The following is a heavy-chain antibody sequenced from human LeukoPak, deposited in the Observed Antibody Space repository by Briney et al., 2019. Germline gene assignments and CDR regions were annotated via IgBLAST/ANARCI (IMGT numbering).Heavy chain of an antibody. CDR3: ARHDYGSGSYYPMYYFDY. V-gene: IGHV4-39*01. D-gene: IGHD3-10*01. CDR1: GGSISNSRDY. CDR2: IYYSGST. J-gene: IGHJ4*02. Sequence: SETLSLTCTVSGGSISNSRDYWAWIRQPPGKGLEWIANIYYSGSTYYSPSLKSRVTISVDTSKNQFSLKLSSVTAADTAVYYCARHDYGSGSYYPMYYFDYWGQGTLVTVSS.